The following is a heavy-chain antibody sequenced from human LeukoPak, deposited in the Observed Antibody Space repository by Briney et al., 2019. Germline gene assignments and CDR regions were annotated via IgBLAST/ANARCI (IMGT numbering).Heavy chain of an antibody. D-gene: IGHD6-19*01. CDR3: ARVRSVAGFDY. V-gene: IGHV4-39*07. CDR2: IYYSGST. CDR1: GGSIGSSSYY. J-gene: IGHJ4*02. Sequence: SETLSLTCTVSGGSIGSSSYYWGWIRQPPGKGLEWIGSIYYSGSTYYNPSLKSRVTISVDTSKNQFSLKLSSVTAADTAVYYCARVRSVAGFDYWGQGTLVTASS.